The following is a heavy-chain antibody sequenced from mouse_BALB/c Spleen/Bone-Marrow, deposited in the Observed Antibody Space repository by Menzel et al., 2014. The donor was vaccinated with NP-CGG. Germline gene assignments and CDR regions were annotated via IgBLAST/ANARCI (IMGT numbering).Heavy chain of an antibody. J-gene: IGHJ2*01. V-gene: IGHV1-9*01. CDR2: ILPGSGST. D-gene: IGHD1-2*01. CDR3: ARRVTTANY. CDR1: GYTFSSYW. Sequence: VKVVESGAELMKPGASVKISCKATGYTFSSYWIEWVKQRPGYGLEWIGEILPGSGSTNYNEKFKGKATFTADTSSNTAYMQLSSLTSEDSAVYYCARRVTTANYWGQGTTLTVSS.